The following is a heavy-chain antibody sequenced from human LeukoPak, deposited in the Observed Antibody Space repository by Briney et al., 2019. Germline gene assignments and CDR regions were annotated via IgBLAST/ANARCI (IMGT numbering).Heavy chain of an antibody. J-gene: IGHJ4*02. D-gene: IGHD2-8*01. Sequence: KPSETLSLTCTGSGGSISGSSYYWGWIRQPPGKGLEWIGSIYYSGSTYYNPSLKSRVTISVDRSKNQFSLKLSSVTAADTAVYYCARTGYCTNGVCHGGDYFDYWGQGTLVTVSS. CDR3: ARTGYCTNGVCHGGDYFDY. CDR2: IYYSGST. CDR1: GGSISGSSYY. V-gene: IGHV4-39*07.